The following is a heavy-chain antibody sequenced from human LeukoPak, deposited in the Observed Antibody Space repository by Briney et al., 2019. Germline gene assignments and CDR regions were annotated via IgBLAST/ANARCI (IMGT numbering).Heavy chain of an antibody. CDR2: IYYSGNT. Sequence: ASETLSLTCAVYGGSFSGYYWSWIRQPPGKGQEWIGDIYYSGNTNYNPSLKSRVTISVDTSKNQFSLKLSSVTAADTAVYYCARDLGFGYFDYWGQGTLVTVSS. D-gene: IGHD3-16*01. CDR3: ARDLGFGYFDY. J-gene: IGHJ4*02. V-gene: IGHV4-59*01. CDR1: GGSFSGYY.